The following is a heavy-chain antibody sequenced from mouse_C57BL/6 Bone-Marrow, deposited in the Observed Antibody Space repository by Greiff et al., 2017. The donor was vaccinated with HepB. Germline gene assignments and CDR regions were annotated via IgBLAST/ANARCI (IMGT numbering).Heavy chain of an antibody. D-gene: IGHD1-1*01. CDR2: ISSGSSTI. V-gene: IGHV5-17*01. CDR3: ARTYYYGSSYFDY. J-gene: IGHJ2*01. Sequence: EVQLVESGGGLVKPGGSLKLSCAASGFTFSDYGMHWVRQAPEKGLEWVAYISSGSSTIYYADTVKGRFTISRDNAKTTLFLQMTSLRSEDTAMYYCARTYYYGSSYFDYWGQGTTLTVSS. CDR1: GFTFSDYG.